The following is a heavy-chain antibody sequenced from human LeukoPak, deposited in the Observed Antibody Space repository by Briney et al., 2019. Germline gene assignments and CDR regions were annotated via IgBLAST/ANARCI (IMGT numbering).Heavy chain of an antibody. CDR3: TTAPHRGYSYGYRGVVDY. D-gene: IGHD5-18*01. Sequence: GGSLRLSCAASGFTFSNAWMSWVRQAPGKGLEWVGRIKSKTDGGTTDYAAPVKGRFTISRDDSKNTLDLQMNSLKTEDTAVYYCTTAPHRGYSYGYRGVVDYWGQGTLVTVSS. J-gene: IGHJ4*02. CDR2: IKSKTDGGTT. CDR1: GFTFSNAW. V-gene: IGHV3-15*01.